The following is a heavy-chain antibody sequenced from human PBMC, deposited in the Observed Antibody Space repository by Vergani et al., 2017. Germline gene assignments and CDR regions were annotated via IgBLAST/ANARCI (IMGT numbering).Heavy chain of an antibody. Sequence: QVQLVQSGAEVKKPGASVKVSCKASGYTFTGYYMNWVRQAPGQGLEWMGWINPNSGGTNYAQKFQGRVTMTRDTSISTASMELTRLRSDDTAVYYCARDHLTMVRGHYYMDVWGKGTTVTVSS. D-gene: IGHD3-10*01. V-gene: IGHV1-2*02. CDR2: INPNSGGT. CDR3: ARDHLTMVRGHYYMDV. J-gene: IGHJ6*03. CDR1: GYTFTGYY.